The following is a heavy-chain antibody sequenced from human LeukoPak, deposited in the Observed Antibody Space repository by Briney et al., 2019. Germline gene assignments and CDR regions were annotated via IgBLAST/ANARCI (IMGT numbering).Heavy chain of an antibody. J-gene: IGHJ4*02. CDR1: GFTFSSYA. CDR3: AKGRYYDILTGYCDY. CDR2: IRYDGSNK. D-gene: IGHD3-9*01. V-gene: IGHV3-30*02. Sequence: PGGPLRLSCAASGFTFSSYAMHWVRQAPGKGLEWVAFIRYDGSNKYYADSVKGRFTISRDNSKNTLYLQMNSLRAEDTAEYYCAKGRYYDILTGYCDYWGQGTLVTVSS.